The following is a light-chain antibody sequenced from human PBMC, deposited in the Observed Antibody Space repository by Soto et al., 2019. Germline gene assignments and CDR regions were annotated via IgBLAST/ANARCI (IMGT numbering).Light chain of an antibody. V-gene: IGKV3-15*01. Sequence: EIVMTHSPATPSVSPGERATLSCRASQSVTTNLAWYQQKTGHAPRLLIYGASTRATGIPARFSGSGSGTEFTLTISSLQYEDYAIYFCSEYNKWPPISFGEGTRLEI. CDR1: QSVTTN. CDR2: GAS. CDR3: SEYNKWPPIS. J-gene: IGKJ5*01.